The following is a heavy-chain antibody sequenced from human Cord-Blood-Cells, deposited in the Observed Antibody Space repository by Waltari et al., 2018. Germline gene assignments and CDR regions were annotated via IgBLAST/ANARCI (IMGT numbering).Heavy chain of an antibody. CDR1: GYTFTGYY. V-gene: IGHV1-2*04. CDR3: ARGGRSSGYYYYGMDV. D-gene: IGHD6-19*01. J-gene: IGHJ6*02. CDR2: INPNSGGK. Sequence: QVQLVQSGAEVKKPGASVKVSCKASGYTFTGYYMHWVRQAPGQGLEWMGWINPNSGGKKYGQKFQGWVTMTRDTSISTAYMELSRLRSDDTAVYYCARGGRSSGYYYYGMDVWGQGTTVTVSS.